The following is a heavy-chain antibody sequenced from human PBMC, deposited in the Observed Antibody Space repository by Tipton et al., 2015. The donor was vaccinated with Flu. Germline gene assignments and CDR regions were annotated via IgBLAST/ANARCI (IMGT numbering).Heavy chain of an antibody. D-gene: IGHD5-24*01. CDR2: INPSDHGT. CDR1: GYTFTVHY. CDR3: ARDGAGYNGAFVM. V-gene: IGHV1-2*02. J-gene: IGHJ3*02. Sequence: QLVQSGAELKKPGASVKVSCKGSGYTFTVHYMHWVRQAPGQGLEWMGWINPSDHGTRYSQKFQGRVTMTRDTSSSTVYMELTRLSSDDTAVYYCARDGAGYNGAFVMWSQGTMVIVSS.